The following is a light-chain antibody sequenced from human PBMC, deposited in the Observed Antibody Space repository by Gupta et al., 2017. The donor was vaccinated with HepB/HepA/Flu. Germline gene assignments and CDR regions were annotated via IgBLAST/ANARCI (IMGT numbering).Light chain of an antibody. V-gene: IGLV3-21*03. J-gene: IGLJ2*01. CDR2: NDR. CDR1: NSGSKN. CDR3: QVWFISSDGVL. Sequence: SYILTKPPSVSVAPARTATITCGGNNSGSKNVHWYQQKPGQAPVLVVFNDRDRPSGIPERFSGSNSGNTATLTISRVGAGDEADYFCQVWFISSDGVLFGGGTKLTVL.